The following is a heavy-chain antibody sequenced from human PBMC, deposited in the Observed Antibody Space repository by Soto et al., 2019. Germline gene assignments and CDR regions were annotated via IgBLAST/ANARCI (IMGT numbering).Heavy chain of an antibody. CDR2: IYHTEST. Sequence: PSLTCAVSGDSISSSFWWSWVRQPPGKGLEWIGEIYHTESTVYNPSLKSRVTISVDKSKNQFSLNLDSVTAADTAVYYCARYDFGTFDYWGRGIIVTVSS. J-gene: IGHJ4*02. CDR1: GDSISSSFW. CDR3: ARYDFGTFDY. V-gene: IGHV4-4*02. D-gene: IGHD4-17*01.